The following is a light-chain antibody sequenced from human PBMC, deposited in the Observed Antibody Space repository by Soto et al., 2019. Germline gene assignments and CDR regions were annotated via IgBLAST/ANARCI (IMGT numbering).Light chain of an antibody. Sequence: DIQMTQSPSILSASVGCRFSITCRASQSIYVSLAWYQQKPGKAPNLLIYDASTLQGGVPSRFSGSGSGTEFTLTVTRLRTEDFATYYCQHYNSYSEAFGPGTKVDI. CDR3: QHYNSYSEA. CDR2: DAS. V-gene: IGKV1-5*01. J-gene: IGKJ1*01. CDR1: QSIYVS.